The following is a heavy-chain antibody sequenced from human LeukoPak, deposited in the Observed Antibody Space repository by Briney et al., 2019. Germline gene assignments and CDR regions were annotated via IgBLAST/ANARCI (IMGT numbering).Heavy chain of an antibody. CDR2: INHSGST. CDR3: ARGRVRGSSSPFDY. D-gene: IGHD6-6*01. Sequence: PLETVSLTCAVSGGSFSGYYWSWIRQPPGKGLEWIGEINHSGSTNYNPSLKSRVTISVDTSKNQFSLKLSSVTAADTAVYYCARGRVRGSSSPFDYWGQGTLVTVSS. J-gene: IGHJ4*02. CDR1: GGSFSGYY. V-gene: IGHV4-34*01.